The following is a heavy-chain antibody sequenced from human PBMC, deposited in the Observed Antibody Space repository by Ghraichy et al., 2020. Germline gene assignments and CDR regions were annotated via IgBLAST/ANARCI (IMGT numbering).Heavy chain of an antibody. J-gene: IGHJ4*02. D-gene: IGHD6-19*01. CDR1: GGSISSYY. CDR3: ARGPWLVRIDY. CDR2: IYSSGST. Sequence: SETLSLTCTVSGGSISSYYWSWIRQPPGKGLEWIGYIYSSGSTYYNPSLKSRVTISVDTSKNQFSLKLSSVTAADTAVYYCARGPWLVRIDYWGQGTLVTVSS. V-gene: IGHV4-59*01.